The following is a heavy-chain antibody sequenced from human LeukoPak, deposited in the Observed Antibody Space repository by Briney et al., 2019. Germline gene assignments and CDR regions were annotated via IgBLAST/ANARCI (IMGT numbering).Heavy chain of an antibody. CDR1: GFTFSTYA. J-gene: IGHJ4*02. V-gene: IGHV3-48*03. CDR2: ISSSGSTI. Sequence: PGGSLRLSCAGSGFTFSTYAMQWVRQAPGKGLEWVSYISSSGSTIYYADSVKGRFTISRDNAKNSLYLQMNSLRAEDTAVYYCAGRLLWFGELSWGQGTLVTVSS. CDR3: AGRLLWFGELS. D-gene: IGHD3-10*01.